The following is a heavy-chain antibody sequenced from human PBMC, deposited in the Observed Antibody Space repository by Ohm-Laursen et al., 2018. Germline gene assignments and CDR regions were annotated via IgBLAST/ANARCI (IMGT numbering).Heavy chain of an antibody. CDR1: GYTFTNYY. CDR2: INTGGGST. V-gene: IGHV1-46*01. CDR3: ARERRSSSRWDY. Sequence: SVKVSCKASGYTFTNYYMHWVRQAPGQGLEWMGIINTGGGSTSHAQKFQGRLTMTRDTSTSTVYMELSSLRSEDTAMYYCARERRSSSRWDYWGQGTLVTVSS. J-gene: IGHJ4*02. D-gene: IGHD6-6*01.